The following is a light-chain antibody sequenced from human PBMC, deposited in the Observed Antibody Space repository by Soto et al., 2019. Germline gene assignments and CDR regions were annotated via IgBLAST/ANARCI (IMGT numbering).Light chain of an antibody. J-gene: IGKJ4*01. CDR2: STS. CDR3: QQSSSLPLT. V-gene: IGKV1D-12*01. Sequence: DIQMTQSPSSVSASVGDRVTITCRASQDISSWLAWYQQKPGKAPKLLIYSTSNLQNGVPSRFSGSGSGTDYTLTITSLQPEDFATYFCQQSSSLPLTFGGGTKVEIK. CDR1: QDISSW.